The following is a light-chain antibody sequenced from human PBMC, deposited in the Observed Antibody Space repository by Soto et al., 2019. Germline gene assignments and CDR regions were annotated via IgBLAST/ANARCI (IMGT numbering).Light chain of an antibody. Sequence: DIQMTQSPDSLSASVGDSVTITCRASQSVRNYLNWYLQKPGKAPKFLISGASSLETGVPSRFSGSGSGTEFTLTISNLQPEDFATYYCQQSYRTPNTFGQGTKLEIK. CDR3: QQSYRTPNT. V-gene: IGKV1-39*01. J-gene: IGKJ2*01. CDR1: QSVRNY. CDR2: GAS.